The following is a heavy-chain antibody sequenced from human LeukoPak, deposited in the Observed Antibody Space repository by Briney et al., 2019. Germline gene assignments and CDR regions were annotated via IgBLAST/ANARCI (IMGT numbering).Heavy chain of an antibody. D-gene: IGHD3-22*01. CDR2: IYHSGST. CDR3: ARGSYGDSSGYWYDAFDI. CDR1: GYSISSGYY. Sequence: SETLSLTCSVSGYSISSGYYWGWIRQPPGKGLEWIGSIYHSGSTYYNPSLKSRVTISVDTSKNQFSLKLSSVTAADTAVYYCARGSYGDSSGYWYDAFDIWGQGTMVTVSS. V-gene: IGHV4-38-2*02. J-gene: IGHJ3*02.